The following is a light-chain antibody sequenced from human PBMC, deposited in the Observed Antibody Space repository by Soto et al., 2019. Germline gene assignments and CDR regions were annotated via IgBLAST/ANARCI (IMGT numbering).Light chain of an antibody. J-gene: IGKJ1*01. CDR3: QQYGGSWT. CDR2: GAS. Sequence: EIVLTQSPGTLSLSPGERATLSCRASQSFSSNYLAWFQHKPGQAPRLLIYGASSRATGIPDRFSGSGSGTDFTITSSRVEPEDLSVYYCQQYGGSWTFGQGTKVEIK. V-gene: IGKV3-20*01. CDR1: QSFSSNY.